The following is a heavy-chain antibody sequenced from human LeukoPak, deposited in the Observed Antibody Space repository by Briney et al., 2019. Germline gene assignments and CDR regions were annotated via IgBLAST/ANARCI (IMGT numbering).Heavy chain of an antibody. CDR1: GFTVSSNY. CDR2: IYSGGST. J-gene: IGHJ4*02. V-gene: IGHV3-66*01. Sequence: PGGSLRFSCTASGFTVSSNYMNWVRQAPGKGLEWVSVIYSGGSTYYADSVKGRFTISRDNSKNTLYLQMTSLRVEDTAVYYCARDFCSAGSCYPDNWGQGTLVTVSS. D-gene: IGHD2-15*01. CDR3: ARDFCSAGSCYPDN.